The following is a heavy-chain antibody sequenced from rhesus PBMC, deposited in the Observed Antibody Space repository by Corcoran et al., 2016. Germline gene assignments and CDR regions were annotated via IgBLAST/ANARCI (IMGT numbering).Heavy chain of an antibody. CDR2: IYGSSGNT. Sequence: QVQLQESGPGLVKPSETLSLTCAVSGGSISSNYWSWIRQPPGKGLEWIGYIYGSSGNTYYNPALKSRVTISTDTSKNQFSLKLSSVTAADTAVYYCARDEVTIFGLGRNYFDYWGQGVLVTVSS. CDR3: ARDEVTIFGLGRNYFDY. V-gene: IGHV4-160*01. D-gene: IGHD3-3*01. CDR1: GGSISSNY. J-gene: IGHJ4*01.